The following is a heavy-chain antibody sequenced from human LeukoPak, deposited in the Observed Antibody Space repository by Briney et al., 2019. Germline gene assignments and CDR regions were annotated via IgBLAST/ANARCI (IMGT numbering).Heavy chain of an antibody. D-gene: IGHD1-14*01. CDR3: AREETHHVYYGMDV. CDR1: GGTFSSYA. J-gene: IGHJ6*02. V-gene: IGHV1-69*05. Sequence: SVKVSCKASGGTFSSYAISWVRQAPGQGPEWMGGIIPIFGRANYAQKFKGRVTMTTDTSTSTAYMELRSLRSDDTAVYYCAREETHHVYYGMDVWGQGTMVTVSS. CDR2: IIPIFGRA.